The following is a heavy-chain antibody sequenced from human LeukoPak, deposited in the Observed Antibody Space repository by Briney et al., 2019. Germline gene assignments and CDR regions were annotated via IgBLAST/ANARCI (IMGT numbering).Heavy chain of an antibody. V-gene: IGHV4-59*01. CDR2: IYYSGST. D-gene: IGHD2-2*02. CDR3: ARESCSSTSCYTAFDI. J-gene: IGHJ3*02. CDR1: GGSISSYY. Sequence: SETLSLTCTVSGGSISSYYWSWIRQPPGKGLEWIGYIYYSGSTNYNPSLKSRVTISVDTSKNQFSLKLSSVTAADTAVYYCARESCSSTSCYTAFDIWGQGTMVTVSP.